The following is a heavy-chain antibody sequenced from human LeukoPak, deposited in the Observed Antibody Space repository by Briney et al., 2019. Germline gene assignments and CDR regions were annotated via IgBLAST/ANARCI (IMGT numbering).Heavy chain of an antibody. CDR3: ARGGIVALDY. CDR2: IYYSGST. V-gene: IGHV4-59*01. Sequence: PSETLSLTCTVSGGSISSYYWSWIRQPPGKGLEWIGYIYYSGSTNYNPSLKSRVTISVDTSKSQFSLKLSSVTAADTAVYYCARGGIVALDYWGQGTLVTVSS. J-gene: IGHJ4*02. D-gene: IGHD1-26*01. CDR1: GGSISSYY.